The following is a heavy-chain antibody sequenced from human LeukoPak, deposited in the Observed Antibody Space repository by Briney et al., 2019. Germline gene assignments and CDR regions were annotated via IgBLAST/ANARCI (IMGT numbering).Heavy chain of an antibody. Sequence: GGSLRLSCAASGFTFSSSAMSWVRQVPGKGLEWVSGISVSGGTTYYADSVKGRFSISRDNSKNTLYLQMDSLRGEDTAVYYCAKDFRIGYSAHFDYWGQGALVTVSS. J-gene: IGHJ4*02. V-gene: IGHV3-23*01. CDR2: ISVSGGTT. D-gene: IGHD2-21*01. CDR1: GFTFSSSA. CDR3: AKDFRIGYSAHFDY.